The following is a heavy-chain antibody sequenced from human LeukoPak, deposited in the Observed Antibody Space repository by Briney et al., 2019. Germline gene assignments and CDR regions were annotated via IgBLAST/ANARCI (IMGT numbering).Heavy chain of an antibody. Sequence: GGSLRLSCAASGLSFVNNAMGWVRQAPGKGLEWVSGICASGRCTFYAAPVGGRFTVSRDNFKNSLYLQMNNLRAEDTAVYYCAKGSGYDTDFDYWGQGTLVSVSS. J-gene: IGHJ4*02. CDR3: AKGSGYDTDFDY. D-gene: IGHD5-12*01. CDR2: ICASGRCT. V-gene: IGHV3-23*01. CDR1: GLSFVNNA.